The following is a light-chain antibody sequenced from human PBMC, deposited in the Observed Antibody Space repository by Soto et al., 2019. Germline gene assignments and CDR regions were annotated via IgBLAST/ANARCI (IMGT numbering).Light chain of an antibody. CDR2: DES. J-gene: IGKJ1*01. CDR3: QQYSSLWT. V-gene: IGKV3-20*01. CDR1: QILTTH. Sequence: EIVMTHAPVTLSVSQVGRATLSFSASQILTTHLAWYQQKPGQAPRLLIHDESSRATGIPDRFSGSGSGTDFTLRISRLEPEDFAVYYCQQYSSLWTGGKGTKGDIK.